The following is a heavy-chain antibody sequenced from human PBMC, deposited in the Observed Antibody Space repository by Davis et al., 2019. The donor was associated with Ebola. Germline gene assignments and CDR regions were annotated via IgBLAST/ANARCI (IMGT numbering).Heavy chain of an antibody. J-gene: IGHJ4*02. CDR1: GGTFSSYA. CDR3: ARDRVRRGAVAGFYFDY. CDR2: IIPIFGTA. V-gene: IGHV1-69*13. D-gene: IGHD6-19*01. Sequence: SVKVSCKASGGTFSSYAISWVRQAPGQGLEWMGGIIPIFGTANYAQKFQGRVTITADESTSTAYMELSSLRSEDTAVYYCARDRVRRGAVAGFYFDYWGQGTLVTVSS.